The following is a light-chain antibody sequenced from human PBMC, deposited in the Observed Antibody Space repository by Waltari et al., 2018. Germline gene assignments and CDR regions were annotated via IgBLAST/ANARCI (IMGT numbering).Light chain of an antibody. V-gene: IGKV1-5*03. Sequence: DIQMTQYPSTLSAYVGDRVTITFGASESLSNWLALYTEKPGKDPKVLIYKASTLESGGPSRFSVSGSWTEFTLTISSLQPDDFATYYCQQYRNLWTFGQGTKGEIK. CDR2: KAS. CDR1: ESLSNW. J-gene: IGKJ1*01. CDR3: QQYRNLWT.